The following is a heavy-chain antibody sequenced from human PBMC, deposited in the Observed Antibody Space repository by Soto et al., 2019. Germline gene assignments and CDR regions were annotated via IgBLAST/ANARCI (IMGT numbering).Heavy chain of an antibody. V-gene: IGHV4-30-4*01. J-gene: IGHJ3*01. D-gene: IGHD6-19*01. CDR2: IYYSGST. Sequence: SETLSLTCIVSGGSISSGDYYWSWIRQPPGKGLEWIGYIYYSGSTYYNPSLKSRVTISVDTSKNQFSLKLSSVTAADTAVYYCDRADPGWGNAFDLWGQGTMVTVSS. CDR1: GGSISSGDYY. CDR3: DRADPGWGNAFDL.